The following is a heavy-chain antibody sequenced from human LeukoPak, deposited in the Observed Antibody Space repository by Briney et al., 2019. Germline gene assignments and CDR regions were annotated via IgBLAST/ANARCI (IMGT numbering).Heavy chain of an antibody. D-gene: IGHD3-10*01. CDR1: GGSFSGYY. V-gene: IGHV4-34*01. J-gene: IGHJ4*02. CDR3: AGDRNVLLWFGELLGYFDY. CDR2: INHSGST. Sequence: SETLSLTCAVYGGSFSGYYWSWIRQPPGQGLEWIGEINHSGSTNYNPSLKSRVTISVDTSKNQFSLKLSSVTAADTAVYYCAGDRNVLLWFGELLGYFDYWGQGTLVTVSS.